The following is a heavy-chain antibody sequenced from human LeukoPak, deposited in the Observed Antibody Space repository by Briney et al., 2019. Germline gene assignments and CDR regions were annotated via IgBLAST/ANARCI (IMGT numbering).Heavy chain of an antibody. D-gene: IGHD3-10*01. CDR3: ARETYYGSDYYFDY. CDR2: INNDGSST. J-gene: IGHJ4*02. CDR1: GFTFSSYW. V-gene: IGHV3-74*01. Sequence: GGSLRLSCAASGFTFSSYWMHWVRQAPGKGLVWVSRINNDGSSTTYADSVKGRFTFSRDNAENTLYLQMNSLRAEDTAVYYCARETYYGSDYYFDYWGQGTLVTVSS.